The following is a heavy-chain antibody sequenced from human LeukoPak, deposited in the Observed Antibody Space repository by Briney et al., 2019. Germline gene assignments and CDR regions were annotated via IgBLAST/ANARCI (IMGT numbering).Heavy chain of an antibody. CDR1: GFTFDDYA. CDR2: ISSSSSYI. CDR3: ARVLWFGELLHYYYYMDV. V-gene: IGHV3-21*01. Sequence: GGSLRLSCAASGFTFDDYAMHWVRQAPGKGLEWVSSISSSSSYIYYADSVKGRFTISRDNAKNSLYLQMNSLRAEDTAVYYCARVLWFGELLHYYYYMDVWGKGTTVTISS. J-gene: IGHJ6*03. D-gene: IGHD3-10*01.